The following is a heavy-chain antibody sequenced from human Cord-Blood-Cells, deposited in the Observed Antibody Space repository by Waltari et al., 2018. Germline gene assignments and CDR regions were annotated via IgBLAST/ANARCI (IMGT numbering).Heavy chain of an antibody. CDR1: GFTFSRYG. Sequence: QVQLVESGGGVVQTGRSLRLSCAASGFTFSRYGMHWVREAPGKGLEWVAVISYDGSNKYYADSVKGRFTISRDNSKNTLYLQMNSLRAEDTAVYYCAKDEAALGNWFDPWGQGTLVTVSS. V-gene: IGHV3-30*18. CDR2: ISYDGSNK. CDR3: AKDEAALGNWFDP. J-gene: IGHJ5*02. D-gene: IGHD3-16*01.